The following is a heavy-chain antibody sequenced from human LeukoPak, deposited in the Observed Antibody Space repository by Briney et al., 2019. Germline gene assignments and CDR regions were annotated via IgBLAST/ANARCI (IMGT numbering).Heavy chain of an antibody. Sequence: SETLSLTCNVSGDSLRSYYWNWFRQPPGKGLEWVSQIYYTGTTQYNPSLKSRISIAADTSKMQFSLKLTSVPAADAAMYYCARVAWFGETANHYGMDVWGQGTTVTVSS. CDR1: GDSLRSYY. CDR2: IYYTGTT. D-gene: IGHD3-10*01. CDR3: ARVAWFGETANHYGMDV. J-gene: IGHJ6*02. V-gene: IGHV4-59*08.